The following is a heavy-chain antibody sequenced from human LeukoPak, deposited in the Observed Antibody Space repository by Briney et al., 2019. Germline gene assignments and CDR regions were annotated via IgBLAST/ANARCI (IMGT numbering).Heavy chain of an antibody. J-gene: IGHJ6*02. CDR2: IYYSGST. V-gene: IGHV4-39*07. CDR1: GGSISSSSYY. Sequence: PSETLSLTCTVSGGSISSSSYYWGWIRQPPGKGLEWIGSIYYSGSTYYNPSLKSRVTISVDTSKNQFSLKLSSVTAADTAVYYCARRKGYCSSTSCYVARYYYYGMDVWGQGTTVTVSS. CDR3: ARRKGYCSSTSCYVARYYYYGMDV. D-gene: IGHD2-2*01.